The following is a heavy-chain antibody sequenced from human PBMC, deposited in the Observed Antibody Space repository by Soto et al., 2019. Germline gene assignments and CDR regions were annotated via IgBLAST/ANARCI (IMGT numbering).Heavy chain of an antibody. V-gene: IGHV3-33*06. CDR3: AKGAFYGSGSSSTYFDY. CDR2: IWYDGSNK. D-gene: IGHD3-10*01. J-gene: IGHJ4*02. CDR1: GFTFSSYG. Sequence: QVQLVESGGGVVQPGRSLRLSCAASGFTFSSYGMHWVRQAPGKGLEWVAVIWYDGSNKYYADSVKGRFTIPRDNSKNTLYLQMNSLRAEDTAVYYCAKGAFYGSGSSSTYFDYWGQGTLVTVSS.